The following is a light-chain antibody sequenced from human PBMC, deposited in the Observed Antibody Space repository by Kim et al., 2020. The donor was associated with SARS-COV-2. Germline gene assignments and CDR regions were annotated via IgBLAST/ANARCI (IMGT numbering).Light chain of an antibody. V-gene: IGKV3-15*01. CDR3: QQYNDWPKLT. Sequence: IVMTQSPATLSVSPGERATLSCRASQSVSSNLAWYQQQPGQAPRLLIYGASTRATGIPARFSGSGSGTEFTLTISSLQSDDFVVYYCQQYNDWPKLTFGQGTKVDIK. CDR1: QSVSSN. J-gene: IGKJ1*01. CDR2: GAS.